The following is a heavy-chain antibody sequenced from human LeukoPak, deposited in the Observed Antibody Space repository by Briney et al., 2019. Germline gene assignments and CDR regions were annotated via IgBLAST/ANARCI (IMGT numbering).Heavy chain of an antibody. CDR1: GVSFSGYY. Sequence: PSETLSLTCAVYGVSFSGYYWSWLRQPPGKGLEWIGEINHSGSTNYNPSLKSRVTISVDTSKNQFSLKLSSVTAADTAVYYCARGLLGEADCSSTSCYGTDFDYWGQGTLVTVSS. V-gene: IGHV4-34*01. CDR2: INHSGST. J-gene: IGHJ4*02. D-gene: IGHD2-2*01. CDR3: ARGLLGEADCSSTSCYGTDFDY.